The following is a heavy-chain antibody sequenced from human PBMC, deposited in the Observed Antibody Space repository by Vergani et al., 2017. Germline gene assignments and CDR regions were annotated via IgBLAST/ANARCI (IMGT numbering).Heavy chain of an antibody. V-gene: IGHV4-4*07. CDR1: GSSLSAYF. J-gene: IGHJ5*02. CDR3: ARDDKVRGGGNKWCDP. Sequence: QVQLQESGPGLVKPSETLSLTCSVSGSSLSAYFWTWIRQPAGKGLEWIGRISVGGDTNHNPSLKSRVIMSVDTSKNQFFLRLSSVTAADTAVYYCARDDKVRGGGNKWCDPWGQGRLVIDCS. CDR2: ISVGGDT. D-gene: IGHD3-16*01.